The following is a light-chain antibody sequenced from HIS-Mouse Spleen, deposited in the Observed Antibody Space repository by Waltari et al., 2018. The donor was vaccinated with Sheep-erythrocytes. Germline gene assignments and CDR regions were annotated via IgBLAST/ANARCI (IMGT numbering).Light chain of an antibody. CDR3: CSYAGSSTPWV. J-gene: IGLJ3*02. CDR1: SSDVGSYNL. V-gene: IGLV2-23*01. Sequence: QSALTQPASVSGSPGQSITISCTGTSSDVGSYNLVSWYQQHPGKAPKLMIYEGSKRPSWGCKRFSGSKSGNTASLTISGLQAEDEADYYCCSYAGSSTPWVFGGGTKLTVL. CDR2: EGS.